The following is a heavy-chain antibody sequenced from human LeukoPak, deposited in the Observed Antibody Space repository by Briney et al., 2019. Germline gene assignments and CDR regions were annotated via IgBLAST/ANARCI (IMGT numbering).Heavy chain of an antibody. CDR1: GGSFSGYY. CDR3: ARGYSSSWYPNYYFDY. J-gene: IGHJ4*02. Sequence: PSETLSLTCAVYGGSFSGYYWSWIRQPPGKGLEWIGEINHSGSTNYNPSLKSRVTISVDTSKNQFSLKLSSVTAADTAVYYCARGYSSSWYPNYYFDYWGQGTLVIVSS. D-gene: IGHD6-13*01. V-gene: IGHV4-34*01. CDR2: INHSGST.